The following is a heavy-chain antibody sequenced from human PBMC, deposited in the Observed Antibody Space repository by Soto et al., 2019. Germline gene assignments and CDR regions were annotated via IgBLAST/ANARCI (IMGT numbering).Heavy chain of an antibody. CDR3: ASGYSYGYDYYYGMDV. V-gene: IGHV1-8*01. CDR2: MNPNSGNT. CDR1: GYTFTSYD. J-gene: IGHJ6*02. Sequence: QVQLVQSGAEVKKPVASVKVSCKASGYTFTSYDINWVRQATGQGLEWMGWMNPNSGNTGYAQTFEGRVTMTRNTSISTAYMELSSLSSEATAVYYCASGYSYGYDYYYGMDVWGQGTTVTVSS. D-gene: IGHD5-18*01.